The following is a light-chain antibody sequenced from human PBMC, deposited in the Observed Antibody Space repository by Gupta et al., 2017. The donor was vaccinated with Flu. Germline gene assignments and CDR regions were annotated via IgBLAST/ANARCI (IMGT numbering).Light chain of an antibody. V-gene: IGKV1-39*01. CDR1: QSISSF. CDR2: TAS. CDR3: HLSYITPRP. Sequence: PSSLSASVGDRVTITCRASQSISSFLNWYQQRPGKAPKVLIYTASSLQSGVPSRFLVRVSPPPFTLTITILHPASSPTYFCHLSYITPRPFGPGTKVEIK. J-gene: IGKJ1*01.